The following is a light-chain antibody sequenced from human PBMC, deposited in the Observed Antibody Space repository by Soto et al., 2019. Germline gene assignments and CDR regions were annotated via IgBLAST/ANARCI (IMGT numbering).Light chain of an antibody. CDR3: QSYDSSLSGWV. J-gene: IGLJ3*02. Sequence: QSVLTQPPSVSGAPGQRVTIYCTGSSSNIGAGYDVHWYQQLPGTAPKLLIYGNSNRTSGVHDRFSGSKSGTSASLAITGLQAEDEADYYCQSYDSSLSGWVFGGGTKLTGL. CDR1: SSNIGAGYD. CDR2: GNS. V-gene: IGLV1-40*01.